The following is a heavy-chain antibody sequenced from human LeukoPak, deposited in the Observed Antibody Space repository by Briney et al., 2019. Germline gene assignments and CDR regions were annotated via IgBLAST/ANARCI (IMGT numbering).Heavy chain of an antibody. D-gene: IGHD6-13*01. CDR1: GDTFSSYI. Sequence: GSSVKVSCKASGDTFSSYIINWVRQAPGQGLEWMGGITPVFGTVNYAQKFQGRVTITADKSTTTAYMELSSLRSEDTAVYYCARSSIIAAAGPYYFDYWGQGTLVTVSS. V-gene: IGHV1-69*06. CDR3: ARSSIIAAAGPYYFDY. J-gene: IGHJ4*02. CDR2: ITPVFGTV.